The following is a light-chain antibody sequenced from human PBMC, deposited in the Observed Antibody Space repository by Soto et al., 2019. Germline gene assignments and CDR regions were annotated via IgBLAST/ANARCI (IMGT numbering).Light chain of an antibody. CDR3: CSYAGSSTPYV. V-gene: IGLV2-23*01. CDR2: EGS. Sequence: QPASVSGSPGQSITISCTGTSSDVGSYNLVSWYQQHPGKAPKLMIYEGSKRPSGVSNRFSGSKSGNTASLTISGLQAEDEADYYCCSYAGSSTPYVFGTGTKVTVL. CDR1: SSDVGSYNL. J-gene: IGLJ1*01.